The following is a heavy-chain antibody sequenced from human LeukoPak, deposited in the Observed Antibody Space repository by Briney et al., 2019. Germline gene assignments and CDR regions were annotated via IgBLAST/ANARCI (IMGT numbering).Heavy chain of an antibody. CDR2: IYKSETT. Sequence: PSETLSLTCTVSGVSISSCYWSWIRQTPGKGLEWIGYIYKSETTNYNPSLKSRVTISKDMSKNQFSLKLSSVTAADTAVYYCARKSSGWFDSWGQGTLVTVSS. J-gene: IGHJ5*01. CDR1: GVSISSCY. CDR3: ARKSSGWFDS. D-gene: IGHD1-26*01. V-gene: IGHV4-59*01.